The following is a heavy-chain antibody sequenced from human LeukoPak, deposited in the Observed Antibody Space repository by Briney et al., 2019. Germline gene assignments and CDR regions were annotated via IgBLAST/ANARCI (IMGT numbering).Heavy chain of an antibody. CDR2: IYTSGST. Sequence: SETLSLTCTVSGGSISSGSYYWSWIRQPAGKGLEWIGRIYTSGSTNYNPSLKSRVTISVDTSKNQFSLKLSSVTAADTAVYYCAREGSPFGELLFGIDYWGQGTLVTVSS. CDR1: GGSISSGSYY. D-gene: IGHD3-10*01. CDR3: AREGSPFGELLFGIDY. J-gene: IGHJ4*02. V-gene: IGHV4-61*02.